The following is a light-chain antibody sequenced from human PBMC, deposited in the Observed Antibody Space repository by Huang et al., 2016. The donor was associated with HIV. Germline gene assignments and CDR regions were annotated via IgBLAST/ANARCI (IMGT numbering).Light chain of an antibody. Sequence: DIQMTQSPASLSASVGDRVTITCRASQDIGNYLAWYQQRPGKAPKLLIYSSSTLQSGVPSLCSGFGAGTYCTLTSSILQPEDIATYYCQKYNSAPRITFGQVTRLDIK. CDR1: QDIGNY. CDR3: QKYNSAPRIT. CDR2: SSS. V-gene: IGKV1-27*01. J-gene: IGKJ5*01.